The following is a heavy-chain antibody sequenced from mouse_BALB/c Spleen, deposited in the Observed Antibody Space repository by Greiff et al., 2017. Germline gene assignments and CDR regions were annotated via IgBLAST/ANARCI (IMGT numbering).Heavy chain of an antibody. Sequence: EVKLMESGGDLVKPGGSLKLSCAASGFTFSSYGMSWVRQTPDKRLEWVATISSGGSYTYYPDSVKGRFTISRDNAKNTLYLQMSSLKSEDTAMYYCARHAITTGRYFDVWGAGTTVTVSS. V-gene: IGHV5-6*01. D-gene: IGHD2-4*01. CDR1: GFTFSSYG. CDR2: ISSGGSYT. CDR3: ARHAITTGRYFDV. J-gene: IGHJ1*01.